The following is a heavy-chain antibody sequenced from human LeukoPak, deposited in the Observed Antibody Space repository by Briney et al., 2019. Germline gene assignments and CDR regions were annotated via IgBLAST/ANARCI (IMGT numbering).Heavy chain of an antibody. CDR1: GGSFSSSSFY. Sequence: SETLSLTCTVSGGSFSSSSFYWGWIRQPPGKGLEWIGSIYYSGSTYYNPSLKSRVTISVDTFKNQFSLKLSSVTAADTAVYYCAREGGNTGGAFDIWGQGTMVTVSS. V-gene: IGHV4-39*07. CDR2: IYYSGST. J-gene: IGHJ3*02. CDR3: AREGGNTGGAFDI. D-gene: IGHD1-14*01.